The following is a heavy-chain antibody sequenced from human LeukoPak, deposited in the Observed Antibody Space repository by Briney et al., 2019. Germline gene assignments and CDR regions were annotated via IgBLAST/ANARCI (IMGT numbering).Heavy chain of an antibody. J-gene: IGHJ4*02. Sequence: GGSLRLSCAASGFIFSSYTMNWVRQAPGEGLEWVSSISDTSTYIYYADSVEGRFTISRDNAKSSLFLQMNSLRAEDTAVYYCARTRPSFTVIVVVPLDYWGQGTLVTVSS. V-gene: IGHV3-21*01. CDR3: ARTRPSFTVIVVVPLDY. CDR1: GFIFSSYT. CDR2: ISDTSTYI. D-gene: IGHD3-22*01.